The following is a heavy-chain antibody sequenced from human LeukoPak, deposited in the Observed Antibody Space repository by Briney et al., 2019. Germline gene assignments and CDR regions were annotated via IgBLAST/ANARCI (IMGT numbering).Heavy chain of an antibody. CDR1: GFTFNSYA. V-gene: IGHV3-23*01. Sequence: GGSLRLSCAASGFTFNSYAMGWVRQAPGKGLEWVSVISGSSNRIYYIDSVKGRFTVSRDNSNNTLYLQMSSLRAEDTALYYCAKLSSGDPAAYMDVWGKGTTVTVSS. D-gene: IGHD3-16*02. J-gene: IGHJ6*04. CDR2: ISGSSNRI. CDR3: AKLSSGDPAAYMDV.